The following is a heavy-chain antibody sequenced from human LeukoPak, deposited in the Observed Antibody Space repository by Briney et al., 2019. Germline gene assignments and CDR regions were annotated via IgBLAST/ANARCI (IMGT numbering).Heavy chain of an antibody. J-gene: IGHJ4*02. CDR3: AKGHCSSTSCYQIYFDY. V-gene: IGHV3-23*01. CDR2: IIGSGGNT. Sequence: PGGSLRLSCAASGFTFSSFAMSWVRQAPGKGLEWVSFIIGSGGNTYYADSVKGRFTISRDNSKNTRYLQMNSLRAEDTAIYYCAKGHCSSTSCYQIYFDYWGQGTLVTVSS. D-gene: IGHD2-2*01. CDR1: GFTFSSFA.